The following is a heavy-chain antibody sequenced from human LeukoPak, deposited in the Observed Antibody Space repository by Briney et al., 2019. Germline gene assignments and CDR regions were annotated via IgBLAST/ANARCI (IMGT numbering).Heavy chain of an antibody. Sequence: GRSLRLSCAASGFTFSSYAMHWVRQAPGKGLEWVAVISYDGSNKYYADSVKGRFTISRDNSKNTPYLQMNSLRAEDTAVYYCARAIGYSGSYPIDYWGQGTLVTVSS. D-gene: IGHD1-26*01. CDR1: GFTFSSYA. CDR2: ISYDGSNK. V-gene: IGHV3-30-3*01. CDR3: ARAIGYSGSYPIDY. J-gene: IGHJ4*02.